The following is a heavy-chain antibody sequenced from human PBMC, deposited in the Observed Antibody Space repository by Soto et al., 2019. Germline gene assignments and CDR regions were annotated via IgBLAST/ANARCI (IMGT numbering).Heavy chain of an antibody. Sequence: SETLSLTCTVSGGSISRYYWSWIRQPPGKGLEWIGYIYYSGITNYNPSLKSRVTISVDTSKNQFSLKLSSVTAADTAVYYCARSVTPWGQGTLVTVSS. CDR1: GGSISRYY. J-gene: IGHJ5*02. V-gene: IGHV4-59*12. D-gene: IGHD3-10*01. CDR2: IYYSGIT. CDR3: ARSVTP.